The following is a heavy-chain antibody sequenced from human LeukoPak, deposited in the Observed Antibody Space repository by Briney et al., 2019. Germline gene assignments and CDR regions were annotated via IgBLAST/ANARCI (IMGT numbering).Heavy chain of an antibody. Sequence: SETLSLTCTVSGGSISSSSYYWGWIRQPPGTGLEWIGSIYYSGSTYYNPSLKSRVTISVDTSKNQFSLKLSSVTAADTAVYYCATASRGTVTSAQKYYFDYWGQGTLVTVSS. CDR3: ATASRGTVTSAQKYYFDY. J-gene: IGHJ4*02. CDR2: IYYSGST. V-gene: IGHV4-39*07. D-gene: IGHD4-17*01. CDR1: GGSISSSSYY.